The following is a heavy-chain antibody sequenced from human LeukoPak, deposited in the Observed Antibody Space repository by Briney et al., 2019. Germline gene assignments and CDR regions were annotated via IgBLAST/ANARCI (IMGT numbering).Heavy chain of an antibody. J-gene: IGHJ4*02. CDR1: GGSISGDY. CDR3: ARLQGGSTAVFDY. CDR2: IYYTGST. Sequence: SETLSLTCTVSGGSISGDYRSWIRQPPGKGLEWVGYIYYTGSTNYNPSLKSRVTISVDTSKNQFSLKLTSVTAADTAVYYCARLQGGSTAVFDYWGQGTLVSVSS. D-gene: IGHD1-26*01. V-gene: IGHV4-59*01.